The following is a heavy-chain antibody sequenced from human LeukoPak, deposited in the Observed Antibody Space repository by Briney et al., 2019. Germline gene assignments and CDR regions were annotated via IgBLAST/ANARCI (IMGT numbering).Heavy chain of an antibody. CDR3: ARGGSDIVVVPATFDP. D-gene: IGHD2-2*01. CDR1: GGSISSYY. Sequence: PSETLSLTCTVSGGSISSYYWSWVRQPPGKGLEWIGYIYYSGSTNYNPSLKSRVTILVATSKNQFSLKLSSVTAADTAVYYCARGGSDIVVVPATFDPWGQGTLVTVSS. V-gene: IGHV4-59*01. CDR2: IYYSGST. J-gene: IGHJ5*02.